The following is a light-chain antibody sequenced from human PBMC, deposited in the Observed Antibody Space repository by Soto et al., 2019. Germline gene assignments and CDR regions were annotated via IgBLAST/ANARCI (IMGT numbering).Light chain of an antibody. J-gene: IGKJ4*01. CDR1: QGISSY. V-gene: IGKV1-9*01. CDR2: AAS. Sequence: IQLTQSPSFLSASVGDRVTITCRASQGISSYLAWYQQKPGKAPKLLIYAASILQSGVPSRFSGSGSGTEFTLTISSLQPEDFATYYCQQLNSYPLTFGGGTKVDIK. CDR3: QQLNSYPLT.